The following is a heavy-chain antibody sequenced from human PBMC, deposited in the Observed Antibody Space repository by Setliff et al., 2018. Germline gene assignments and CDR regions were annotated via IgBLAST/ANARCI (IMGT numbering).Heavy chain of an antibody. CDR2: INPSSGAT. CDR1: GYTFTGYY. D-gene: IGHD3-16*01. CDR3: ARDGGGDSDAFDI. J-gene: IGHJ3*02. V-gene: IGHV1-2*06. Sequence: ASVKVSCKASGYTFTGYYMYWVRQAPGQGLEWMGRINPSSGATIYAQKFQGRVTMTSDTSISTAYMELGRLRSDDTAVYFCARDGGGDSDAFDIWGQGTMVTVAS.